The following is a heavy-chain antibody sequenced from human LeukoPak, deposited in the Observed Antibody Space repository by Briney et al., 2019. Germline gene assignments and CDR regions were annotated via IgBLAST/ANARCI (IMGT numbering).Heavy chain of an antibody. D-gene: IGHD1-26*01. CDR1: GDSISSSSYY. V-gene: IGHV4-39*01. Sequence: SETLSLTCTASGDSISSSSYYWSWIGQPPGKGLEWIGNIYYSGRTYSNPSLLSRLSISVDTSKNQFFLNLNSVTAADTALYYCARLMVGATSVDSWGQGTLVTVSS. CDR2: IYYSGRT. J-gene: IGHJ4*02. CDR3: ARLMVGATSVDS.